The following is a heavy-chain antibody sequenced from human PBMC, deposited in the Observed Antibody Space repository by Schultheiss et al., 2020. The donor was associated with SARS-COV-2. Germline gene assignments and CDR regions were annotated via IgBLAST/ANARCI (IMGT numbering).Heavy chain of an antibody. D-gene: IGHD3-16*01. CDR1: GYTFTIYG. V-gene: IGHV1-18*01. CDR2: ISAYNGNT. CDR3: ARDGGSFGGLLGLFDY. Sequence: ASVKVSCKASGYTFTIYGFSWVRQAPGQGLEWMGWISAYNGNTNYAQKLQGRVTMTTDTSTSTAYMELRSLRSDDTAVYFCARDGGSFGGLLGLFDYWGQGTLVTVSS. J-gene: IGHJ4*02.